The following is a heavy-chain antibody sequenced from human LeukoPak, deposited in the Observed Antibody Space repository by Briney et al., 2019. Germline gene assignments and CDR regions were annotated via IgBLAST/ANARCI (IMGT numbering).Heavy chain of an antibody. Sequence: SDTLSPARALDARSLSVSYTGSARHPPGGGLEWIVEINESGSVNSNPSLKNRVTLSEDTRKTHFSLRMSSLAPADTAPNYCAGRLVDSGASQVSDDWGKGTLVTVSS. CDR3: AGRLVDSGASQVSDD. J-gene: IGHJ4*02. CDR1: ARSLSVSY. CDR2: INESGSV. D-gene: IGHD2-15*01. V-gene: IGHV4-34*01.